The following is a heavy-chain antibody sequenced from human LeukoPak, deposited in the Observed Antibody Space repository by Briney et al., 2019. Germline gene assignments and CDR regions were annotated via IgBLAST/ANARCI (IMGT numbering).Heavy chain of an antibody. V-gene: IGHV4-4*07. J-gene: IGHJ4*02. CDR3: ARDPSYYGSGSYYDY. CDR2: IYTSGST. CDR1: GYSISTSYY. Sequence: PSETLSLTCTVSGYSISTSYYWGWIRQPAGKGLEWIGRIYTSGSTNYNPSLKSRVTMSVDTSKNQFSLKLSSVTAADTAVYYCARDPSYYGSGSYYDYWGQGTLVTVSS. D-gene: IGHD3-10*01.